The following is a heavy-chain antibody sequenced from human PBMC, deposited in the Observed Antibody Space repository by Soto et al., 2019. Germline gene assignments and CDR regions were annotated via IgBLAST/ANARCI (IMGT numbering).Heavy chain of an antibody. CDR3: ARQYIQMATSYFDY. V-gene: IGHV1-2*02. CDR2: INPESGST. D-gene: IGHD5-12*01. J-gene: IGHJ4*02. Sequence: ASVKVSCKASGYSFTGFYMHWVRQAPGQGLEWMGYINPESGSTNYVQKFQGRITMTRDTSISTAYMELSRLSADDTAIYYCARQYIQMATSYFDYWGQGALVTVSS. CDR1: GYSFTGFY.